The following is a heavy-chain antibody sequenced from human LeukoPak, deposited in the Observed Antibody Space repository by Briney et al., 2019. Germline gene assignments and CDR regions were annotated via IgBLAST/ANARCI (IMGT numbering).Heavy chain of an antibody. CDR2: ISYDGSNK. D-gene: IGHD3-22*01. J-gene: IGHJ4*02. Sequence: GGSLRLSCAASGFTFSSYAMHWVRQAPGKGLEWVAVISYDGSNKYYADSVKGRFTISRDNSKNTLHLQMNSLRAEDTAIYYCAKQAYDSPRTDFDYWGQGTLVTVSS. CDR1: GFTFSSYA. V-gene: IGHV3-30-3*02. CDR3: AKQAYDSPRTDFDY.